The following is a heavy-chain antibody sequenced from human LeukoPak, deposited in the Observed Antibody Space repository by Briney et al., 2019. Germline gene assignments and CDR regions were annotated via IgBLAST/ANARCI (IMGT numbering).Heavy chain of an antibody. Sequence: TGRSLRLSCAASGFTFDDYAMHWVRQGPGKGLEWVAGITWNSDTIGYGDSVKGRFTISRDNAKNSLYLLMNSLGPDDTASYYCARVGVARSSGSGSYLWYLDYWGQGALVTVSS. CDR2: ITWNSDTI. V-gene: IGHV3-9*01. CDR3: ARVGVARSSGSGSYLWYLDY. J-gene: IGHJ4*02. D-gene: IGHD3-10*01. CDR1: GFTFDDYA.